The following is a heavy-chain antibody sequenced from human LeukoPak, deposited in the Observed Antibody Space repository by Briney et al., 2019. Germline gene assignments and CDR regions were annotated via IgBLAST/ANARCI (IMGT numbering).Heavy chain of an antibody. CDR1: XG. J-gene: IGHJ4*02. D-gene: IGHD1-26*01. Sequence: XGMHWVRQXPXXXXEWVAVISYDGSNKYYADSVKGRFTISRDNSKNTLYLQMNSLRAEDTAVYYCAKDLGGSVDYWGQGTLVTVSS. CDR3: AKDLGGSVDY. V-gene: IGHV3-30*18. CDR2: ISYDGSNK.